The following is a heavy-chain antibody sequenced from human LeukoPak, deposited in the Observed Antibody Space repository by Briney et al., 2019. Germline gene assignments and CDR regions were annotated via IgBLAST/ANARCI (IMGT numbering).Heavy chain of an antibody. V-gene: IGHV3-9*01. J-gene: IGHJ6*03. CDR3: AKGGDYYYYYMDV. CDR2: ISWNSGSI. CDR1: GFTFVDYA. D-gene: IGHD1-26*01. Sequence: GGSLRLSCAASGFTFVDYAMHWVRQAPGKGLEWVSGISWNSGSIGYADSVKGRFTISRDNAKNSLYLQMNSLRAEDTALYYCAKGGDYYYYYMDVWGKGTTVTVSS.